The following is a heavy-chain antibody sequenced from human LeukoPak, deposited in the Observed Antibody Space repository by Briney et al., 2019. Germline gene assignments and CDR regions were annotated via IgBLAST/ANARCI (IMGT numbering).Heavy chain of an antibody. J-gene: IGHJ1*01. Sequence: SVKVSCKASGGTFSSYAISWVRQAPGQGLEWMGGIIPIFGTANYAQKFQGRVTITADESTSTAYMKLSSLRSEDTAVYYCARGEDTVTNFQHWGQGTLVTVSS. D-gene: IGHD4-17*01. CDR2: IIPIFGTA. CDR1: GGTFSSYA. V-gene: IGHV1-69*13. CDR3: ARGEDTVTNFQH.